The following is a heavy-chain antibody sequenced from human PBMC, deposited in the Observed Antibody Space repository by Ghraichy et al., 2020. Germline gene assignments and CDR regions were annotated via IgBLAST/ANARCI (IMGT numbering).Heavy chain of an antibody. J-gene: IGHJ4*02. CDR1: GYSFTSDD. CDR3: ARVITGTTASAF. CDR2: MNPNSGFT. Sequence: ASVKVSCKASGYSFTSDDIKWVRQATGQGLEWVGWMNPNSGFTGYAQKFQGRVTMTRNTSITTAYMELSSLRSDDTAVYYCARVITGTTASAFWGQGTLVTVSS. D-gene: IGHD1-7*01. V-gene: IGHV1-8*01.